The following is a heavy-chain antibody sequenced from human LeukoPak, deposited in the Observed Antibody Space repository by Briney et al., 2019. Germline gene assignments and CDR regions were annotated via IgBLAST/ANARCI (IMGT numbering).Heavy chain of an antibody. Sequence: ASVKVSCKASGYTFTGYYMHWVRQAPGQGLEWMGWINPNSGGTNYAQKFQGRVTMTRDTSISTAYMELSRLRSDGTAVYYCARGGAVASIGYYYYYMDVWGKGTTVTVSS. J-gene: IGHJ6*03. CDR1: GYTFTGYY. D-gene: IGHD6-19*01. CDR2: INPNSGGT. V-gene: IGHV1-2*02. CDR3: ARGGAVASIGYYYYYMDV.